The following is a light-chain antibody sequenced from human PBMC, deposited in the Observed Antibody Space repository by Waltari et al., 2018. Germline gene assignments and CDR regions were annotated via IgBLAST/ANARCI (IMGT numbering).Light chain of an antibody. J-gene: IGKJ4*01. CDR2: CAS. Sequence: DIVMTQSPDSLAVSLGERATINCKSSQSVLYNSNNKNYLAWYQQKPGQPPKLLIYCASTRESGVPDRCSGSGSGTDFTLTISSLQAEDVAVYYCQQYYSTPLTFGGGTNVEIK. CDR1: QSVLYNSNNKNY. V-gene: IGKV4-1*01. CDR3: QQYYSTPLT.